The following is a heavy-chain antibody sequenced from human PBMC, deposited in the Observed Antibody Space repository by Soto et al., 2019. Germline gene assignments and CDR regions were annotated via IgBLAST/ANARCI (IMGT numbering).Heavy chain of an antibody. J-gene: IGHJ4*02. CDR2: IYHNGST. CDR1: GGSISSGGYS. CDR3: ARVGSNCGGDCYSGYFDY. Sequence: SETLSLTCAVSGGSISSGGYSWSWIRQPPGKGLEWIGYIYHNGSTYYNPSLKSRVTISVDRSKNQFSLKLSSVTAADTAVYYCARVGSNCGGDCYSGYFDYWGQGTLVTVSS. V-gene: IGHV4-30-2*01. D-gene: IGHD2-21*02.